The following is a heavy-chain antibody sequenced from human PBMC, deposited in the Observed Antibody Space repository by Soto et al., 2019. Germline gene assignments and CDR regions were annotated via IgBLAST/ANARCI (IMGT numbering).Heavy chain of an antibody. CDR1: GYSFTDYY. J-gene: IGHJ1*01. Sequence: ASVKVSCKASGYSFTDYYIHWVRQAPGQGLEWVGCINPKTETKDYAQKFQGRVTMTRDTSINTAYLQWSSLKASDTAMYYCARHSGVAEDGTDWGQGTLVTVSS. CDR2: INPKTETK. D-gene: IGHD6-13*01. V-gene: IGHV1-2*02. CDR3: ARHSGVAEDGTD.